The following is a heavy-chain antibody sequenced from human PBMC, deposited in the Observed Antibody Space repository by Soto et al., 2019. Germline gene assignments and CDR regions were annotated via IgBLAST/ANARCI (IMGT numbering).Heavy chain of an antibody. J-gene: IGHJ6*02. CDR2: LHSDGRTT. V-gene: IGHV3-74*03. CDR3: ARELPTTIRGGYYYSYGMDV. Sequence: EVQLVESGGGLVQPGGSLRLSCAASGFIFSNYWMHWVRQAPGKGLVWVSRLHSDGRTTTYADSVKGRFTISRDNAKNALYLQMNSLRAEDTAVYYCARELPTTIRGGYYYSYGMDVWGQGTTVTVSS. CDR1: GFIFSNYW. D-gene: IGHD2-2*02.